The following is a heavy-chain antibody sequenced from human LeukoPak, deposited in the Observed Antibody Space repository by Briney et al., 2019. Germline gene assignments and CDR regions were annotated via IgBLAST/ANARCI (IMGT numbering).Heavy chain of an antibody. CDR2: IYHSGST. CDR3: ATSYYGSGSYYSLYFDY. Sequence: SETLSLTCAVSGYSISSGYYWGWIRQLPGKGLEWIGSIYHSGSTYYNPSLKSRVTISVDTSKNQFSLKLSSVTAADTAVYYCATSYYGSGSYYSLYFDYWGQGTLVTVSS. J-gene: IGHJ4*02. V-gene: IGHV4-38-2*01. D-gene: IGHD3-10*01. CDR1: GYSISSGYY.